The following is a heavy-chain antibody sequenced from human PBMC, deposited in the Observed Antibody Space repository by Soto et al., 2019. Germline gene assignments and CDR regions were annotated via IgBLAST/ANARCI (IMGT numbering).Heavy chain of an antibody. CDR3: AREGLVLVPTTVNSDYYYYAMYYCARPPLPGIVVPGGYNYHDGLDV. V-gene: IGHV1-69*13. Sequence: SVKVSCKASGDTFSTYTITWMRQAPGQGLEWMGGIIPRSATSKYAQKFQGRVTITADESTSTVYMELSTLRPDDTAVYYCAREGLVLVPTTVNSDYYYYAMYYCARPPLPGIVVPGGYNYHDGLDVWGQGTPVTVSS. D-gene: IGHD6-19*01. CDR2: IIPRSATS. CDR1: GDTFSTYT. J-gene: IGHJ6*02.